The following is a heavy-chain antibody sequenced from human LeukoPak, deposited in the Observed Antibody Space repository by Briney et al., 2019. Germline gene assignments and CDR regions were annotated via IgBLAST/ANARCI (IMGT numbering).Heavy chain of an antibody. J-gene: IGHJ4*02. V-gene: IGHV4-30-4*08. D-gene: IGHD5-12*01. CDR2: IYYSGST. Sequence: SETLSLTCTVSGGSISRGDYYWSWIRRPPGKGLEWIGYIYYSGSTYYNPSLKSRVTISVDTSKNQFSLKLSSVTAADTAVYYCASTLRGWSGYDFGYWGQGTLVTVSS. CDR3: ASTLRGWSGYDFGY. CDR1: GGSISRGDYY.